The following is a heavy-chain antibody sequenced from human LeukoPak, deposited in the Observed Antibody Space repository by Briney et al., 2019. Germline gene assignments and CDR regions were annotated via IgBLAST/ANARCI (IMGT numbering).Heavy chain of an antibody. D-gene: IGHD3-10*01. J-gene: IGHJ4*02. CDR3: ARTPLSYYGSDFFDY. CDR2: ISSSSSTT. Sequence: GGSLRLSCAASGFTFSTYSMDWVRQAPGKGLGWISYISSSSSTTYYADSVKGRFTISRDNAKSSLFLQMNSLRDEDTAVYYCARTPLSYYGSDFFDYWGQGTPVTVSS. V-gene: IGHV3-48*02. CDR1: GFTFSTYS.